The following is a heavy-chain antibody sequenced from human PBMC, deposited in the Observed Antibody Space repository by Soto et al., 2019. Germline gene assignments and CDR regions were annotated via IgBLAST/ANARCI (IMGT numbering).Heavy chain of an antibody. V-gene: IGHV1-69*01. CDR1: GGTFSSYA. Sequence: QVQLVQSGAEVKKPGSSVKVSCKASGGTFSSYAISWVRQAPGQGLEWMGGIIPIFGTANYAQKFQGRVTSTADESTGTAYMELSSLRAEDTAVYYCARAGWGGSLDACDIWGQGTMVTVSS. CDR2: IIPIFGTA. CDR3: ARAGWGGSLDACDI. D-gene: IGHD1-26*01. J-gene: IGHJ3*02.